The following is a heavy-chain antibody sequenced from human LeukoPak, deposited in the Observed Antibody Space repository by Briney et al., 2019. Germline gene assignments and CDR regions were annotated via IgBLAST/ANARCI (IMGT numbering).Heavy chain of an antibody. J-gene: IGHJ4*02. CDR3: ARDYCSGGSCYLFDY. Sequence: RGSLRLSCAASGFTFSSFAMNWVRQAPGKGLEWVSTISAGGGSTYYADSVKGRFTISRDDSKNTLYLQMNSLRVEDTALYYCARDYCSGGSCYLFDYWGQGTLVTVSS. CDR1: GFTFSSFA. D-gene: IGHD2-15*01. CDR2: ISAGGGST. V-gene: IGHV3-23*01.